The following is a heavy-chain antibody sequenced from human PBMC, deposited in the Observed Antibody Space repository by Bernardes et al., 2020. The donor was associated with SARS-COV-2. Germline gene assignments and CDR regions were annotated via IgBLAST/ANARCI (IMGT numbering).Heavy chain of an antibody. CDR2: INTDGRTI. D-gene: IGHD3-22*01. CDR3: ARRISADGYYYFDS. CDR1: GFTFTNSW. J-gene: IGHJ4*02. V-gene: IGHV3-74*01. Sequence: GGSLRLSRAASGFTFTNSWMHWVRQVPGKGLVWVSRINTDGRTINYADSVKGRFTISRDNAKSMLYLQMNSLRAEDTAIYYCARRISADGYYYFDSWGQGTLVTVSS.